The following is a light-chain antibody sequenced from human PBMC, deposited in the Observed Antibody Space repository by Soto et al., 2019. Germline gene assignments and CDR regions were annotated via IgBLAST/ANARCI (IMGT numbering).Light chain of an antibody. CDR2: EVS. J-gene: IGKJ1*01. V-gene: IGKV3-15*01. CDR1: ERLTGS. CDR3: QQYQDWPRT. Sequence: EIVMTQSPATLSLSPGERATLSCRASERLTGSLAWYQHRPGQAPRLLIYEVSTRATYIPARFSGRGSRTEFTLTISSLQAEDSAVYYCQQYQDWPRTFGQGTKVEI.